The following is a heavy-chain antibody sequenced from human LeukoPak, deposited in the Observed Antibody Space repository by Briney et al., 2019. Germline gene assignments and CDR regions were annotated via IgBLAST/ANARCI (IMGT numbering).Heavy chain of an antibody. D-gene: IGHD5-18*01. V-gene: IGHV3-48*03. J-gene: IGHJ4*02. CDR3: ARGARGYTYGRFDY. CDR1: GFTFSTYE. CDR2: ISSSGGTI. Sequence: GGSLTLSCAASGFTFSTYEINWLRQAPGKGLEWLSYISSSGGTIYYADPVKGRFTISRDNAKNSLYLHMNSLRAEDTAVYYCARGARGYTYGRFDYWGQGTLVTVSS.